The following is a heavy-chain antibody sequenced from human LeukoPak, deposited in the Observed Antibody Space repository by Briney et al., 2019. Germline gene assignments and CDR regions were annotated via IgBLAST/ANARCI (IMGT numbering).Heavy chain of an antibody. CDR1: GGSISSSSYY. CDR2: IYYSGST. D-gene: IGHD2-15*01. J-gene: IGHJ4*02. Sequence: SETLPLTCTVSGGSISSSSYYWGWIRQPPGKGLEWIGSIYYSGSTYYNPSLKSRVTISVDTSKNQFSLKLSSVTAADTAVYYCARHITEDVVVVAATLDFDYWGQGTLVTVSS. V-gene: IGHV4-39*01. CDR3: ARHITEDVVVVAATLDFDY.